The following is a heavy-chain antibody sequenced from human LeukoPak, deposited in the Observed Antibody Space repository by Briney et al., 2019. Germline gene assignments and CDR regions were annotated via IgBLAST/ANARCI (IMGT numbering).Heavy chain of an antibody. CDR1: GYTFTGYY. CDR2: INANSGDT. D-gene: IGHD3-22*01. Sequence: ASVKVSCKASGYTFTGYYMHWVRQAPAQGLEWMGWINANSGDTNYAQQFQGRVTMTRDKSISTAYMELRRLRSDDTAMDYCSREISGYSDYWGQGTLVTVSS. V-gene: IGHV1-2*02. J-gene: IGHJ4*02. CDR3: SREISGYSDY.